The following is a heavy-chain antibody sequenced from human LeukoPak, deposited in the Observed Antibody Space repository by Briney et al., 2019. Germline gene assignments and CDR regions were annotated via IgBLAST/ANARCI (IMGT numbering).Heavy chain of an antibody. CDR2: INHSGST. CDR1: GGSFSGYH. Sequence: SETLSLTCAVYGGSFSGYHWSWIRQPPGKGLEWIGEINHSGSTNYNPSLKSRVTISVDTSKNQFSLKLSSVTAADTTVYYCARGAPLGYCSSTSCSHFDYWGQGTLVTVSS. CDR3: ARGAPLGYCSSTSCSHFDY. V-gene: IGHV4-34*01. D-gene: IGHD2-2*01. J-gene: IGHJ4*02.